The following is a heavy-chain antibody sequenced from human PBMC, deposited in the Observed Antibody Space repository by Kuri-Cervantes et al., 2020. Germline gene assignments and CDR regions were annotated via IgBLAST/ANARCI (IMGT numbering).Heavy chain of an antibody. CDR2: IYYSGST. D-gene: IGHD3-16*01. V-gene: IGHV4-59*12. J-gene: IGHJ4*02. CDR3: ARVIVRDYVWGFDY. Sequence: SETLSLTCTVSGGSISSYYWSWIRQPPGKGLEWIGYIYYSGSTYYNPSLKSRVTISVDTSKNQFSLKLSSVTAADTAVYYCARVIVRDYVWGFDYWGQGTLVTVSS. CDR1: GGSISSYY.